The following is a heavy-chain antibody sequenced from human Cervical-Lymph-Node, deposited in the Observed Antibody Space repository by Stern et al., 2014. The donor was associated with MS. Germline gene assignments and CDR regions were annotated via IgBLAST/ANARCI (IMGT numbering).Heavy chain of an antibody. D-gene: IGHD5/OR15-5a*01. CDR1: GFTFTSYA. CDR2: ISYDGNTK. J-gene: IGHJ4*02. Sequence: QVQLVESGGGVVQPGRSLRVSCATAGFTFTSYAMNWVRPAPGKGLECVAVISYDGNTKYYADSVKGRFTISRDNSKNTLYLQMSSLRAEDTAVYYCVRERSSRGFDYWGQGSLVTVSS. V-gene: IGHV3-30-3*01. CDR3: VRERSSRGFDY.